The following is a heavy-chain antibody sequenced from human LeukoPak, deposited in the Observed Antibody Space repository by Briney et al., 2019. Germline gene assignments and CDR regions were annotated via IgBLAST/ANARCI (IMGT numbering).Heavy chain of an antibody. CDR2: IMPLSATA. D-gene: IGHD4-17*01. Sequence: SVKVSCKISGVTFNNSAISWVRQAPGQGMEWLGVIMPLSATAGYAQKCQHRVTIPKDESTRTVYLELPSLTPDDTAVYYCARDVHGDYGSGWFDPWGQGTLVSVSS. CDR1: GVTFNNSA. J-gene: IGHJ5*02. V-gene: IGHV1-69*05. CDR3: ARDVHGDYGSGWFDP.